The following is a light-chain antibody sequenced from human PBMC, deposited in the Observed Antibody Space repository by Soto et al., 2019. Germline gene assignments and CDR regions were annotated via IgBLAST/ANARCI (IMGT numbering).Light chain of an antibody. CDR1: SSDVGSYNL. J-gene: IGLJ3*02. CDR3: CSYAGSSNLGV. V-gene: IGLV2-23*02. Sequence: QSALTQPASVSGSPGQSITISCTGTSSDVGSYNLVSWYQQHPGKAPKLMIYEVSQRPSGVSNSFSGSKSGNTASLTISGLQAEDEADYYCCSYAGSSNLGVFGGGTKLTV. CDR2: EVS.